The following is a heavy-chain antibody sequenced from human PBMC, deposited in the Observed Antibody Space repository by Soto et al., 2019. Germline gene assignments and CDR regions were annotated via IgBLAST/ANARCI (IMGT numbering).Heavy chain of an antibody. CDR3: AVAVAGPTPIGY. CDR2: INSDGSST. CDR1: GFTFSSYW. D-gene: IGHD6-19*01. J-gene: IGHJ4*02. Sequence: GGSLRLSCAASGFTFSSYWMHWVRQAPGKGLVWVSRINSDGSSTSYADSVKGRFTISRDNAKNTLYLQMNSLRAEDTAVNYFAVAVAGPTPIGYWGQGTLVTVSS. V-gene: IGHV3-74*01.